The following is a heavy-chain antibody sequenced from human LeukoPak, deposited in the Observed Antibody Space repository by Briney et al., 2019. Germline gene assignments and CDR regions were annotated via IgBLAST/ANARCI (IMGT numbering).Heavy chain of an antibody. Sequence: SETLSLTCTVSGGSISSSSCYWGWIRQPPGKGLEWIGEINHSGSTNYNPSLKSRVTISVDTSKNQFSLKLSSVTAADTAVYYCARGRRAVGYCSSTSCYTPPGYWGQGTLVTVSS. J-gene: IGHJ4*02. CDR3: ARGRRAVGYCSSTSCYTPPGY. V-gene: IGHV4-39*07. CDR2: INHSGST. D-gene: IGHD2-2*02. CDR1: GGSISSSSCY.